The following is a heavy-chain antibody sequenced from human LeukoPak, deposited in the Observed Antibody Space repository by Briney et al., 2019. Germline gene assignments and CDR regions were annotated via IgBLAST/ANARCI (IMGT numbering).Heavy chain of an antibody. Sequence: PGGSLRLSCAASGITFSNAWMSWVRQAPGKGLEWVGRIKSKTDGGTTDYAAPVKGRFNISRDDSKNTLYLQMNSLKTVDTAVYYCTTDVPEGGMDVWGQGTTVTVSS. J-gene: IGHJ6*02. D-gene: IGHD3-10*02. CDR3: TTDVPEGGMDV. CDR1: GITFSNAW. V-gene: IGHV3-15*01. CDR2: IKSKTDGGTT.